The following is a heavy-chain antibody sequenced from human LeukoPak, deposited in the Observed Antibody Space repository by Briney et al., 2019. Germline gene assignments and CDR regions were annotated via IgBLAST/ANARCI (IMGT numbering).Heavy chain of an antibody. D-gene: IGHD4-17*01. CDR3: ARDRDGDYASGRYYYYYGMDV. CDR1: GGTFSGYA. Sequence: ASVKVSCKASGGTFSGYAISWVRQAPGQGLEWMGGIIPIFGTANYAQKFQGRVTITADESTSTAYMELSSLRSEDTAVYYCARDRDGDYASGRYYYYYGMDVWGKGTTVTVSS. CDR2: IIPIFGTA. V-gene: IGHV1-69*13. J-gene: IGHJ6*04.